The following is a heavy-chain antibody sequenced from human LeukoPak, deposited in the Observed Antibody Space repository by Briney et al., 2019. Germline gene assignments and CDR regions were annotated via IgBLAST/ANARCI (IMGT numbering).Heavy chain of an antibody. J-gene: IGHJ6*02. CDR2: ISSSGTSI. CDR1: GFTFSAYN. Sequence: GSLRLSCAASGFTFSAYNMNWVRQAPGKGLEWVSSISSSGTSIYYAESSKGRFTISRDNAKNSLYLQMNSLRAEDTAVYYCARHTGPYYSSGSYGLDVWGQGTTVIVSS. D-gene: IGHD3-10*01. CDR3: ARHTGPYYSSGSYGLDV. V-gene: IGHV3-21*01.